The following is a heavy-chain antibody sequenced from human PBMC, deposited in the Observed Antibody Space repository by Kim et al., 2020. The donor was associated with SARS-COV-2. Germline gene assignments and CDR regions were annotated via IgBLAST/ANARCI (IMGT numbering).Heavy chain of an antibody. Sequence: GALRLSCAASGFTFDDYAMHWVRQAPGKGLEWVSLIGGDGGSTYYADSVKGRFTISRDNSKNSLYLQMNSLRTEDTALYYCAKDLDGFGGTLYAFDIWGQGTMVTVSS. CDR3: AKDLDGFGGTLYAFDI. J-gene: IGHJ3*02. CDR1: GFTFDDYA. D-gene: IGHD3-16*01. V-gene: IGHV3-43*02. CDR2: IGGDGGST.